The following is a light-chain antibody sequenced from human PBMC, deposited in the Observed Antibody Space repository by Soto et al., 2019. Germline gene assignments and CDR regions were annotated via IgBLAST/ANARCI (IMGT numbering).Light chain of an antibody. CDR3: QQYNAYPLT. CDR2: KAS. CDR1: QSISTW. Sequence: DIQMTQSPSTLSASVGDRVTITCRASQSISTWLAWYQQKPGKAPKLLIYKASNLEGGVPSRFSGSGFGTEFTITISGLQPDDFATYYCQQYNAYPLTFGGGTTVEIK. J-gene: IGKJ4*01. V-gene: IGKV1-5*03.